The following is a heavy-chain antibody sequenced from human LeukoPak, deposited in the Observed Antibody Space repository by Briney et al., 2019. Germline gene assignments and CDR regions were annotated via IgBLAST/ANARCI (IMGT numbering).Heavy chain of an antibody. D-gene: IGHD2-15*01. CDR1: GGSISSSYW. CDR3: ARGSGRGFDY. Sequence: SETLSLTCGVSGGSISSSYWWSWVRQPPGKGLEWIGEIYHSGSTNYNPSLKSRVTISMDKSKNQFSLKLSSVTAADTAVYYCARGSGRGFDYWGQGTLVTVSS. V-gene: IGHV4-4*02. CDR2: IYHSGST. J-gene: IGHJ4*02.